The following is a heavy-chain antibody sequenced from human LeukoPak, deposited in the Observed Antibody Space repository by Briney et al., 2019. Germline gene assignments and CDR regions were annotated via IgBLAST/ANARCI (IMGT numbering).Heavy chain of an antibody. J-gene: IGHJ4*02. CDR2: IYYSGST. CDR1: GGSISSGGYY. V-gene: IGHV4-30-4*01. Sequence: SLPRTGSGGSISSGGYYWSWVRQPPGKGLEWIGYIYYSGSTYYNPSLKSRVTISVDTSKNQFSLKLSSVTAADTAVYYCARVEGEDTAMFYWGQGTLVTVSS. CDR3: ARVEGEDTAMFY. D-gene: IGHD5-18*01.